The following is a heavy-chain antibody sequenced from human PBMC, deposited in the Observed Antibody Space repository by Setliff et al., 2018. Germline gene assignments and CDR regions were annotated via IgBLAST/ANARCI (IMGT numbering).Heavy chain of an antibody. Sequence: GASVKVSCKASGYIFSSYGISWVRQAPGQGLEWVGWISSYNDVTSYAQRFQGRVTLTTDTSTSAAYMELRTLRSDDTAVYFCSRLVRFCTEVVCQKLSGEEIWGQGTLVTVSS. V-gene: IGHV1-18*01. CDR1: GYIFSSYG. CDR3: SRLVRFCTEVVCQKLSGEEI. J-gene: IGHJ4*02. D-gene: IGHD2-8*02. CDR2: ISSYNDVT.